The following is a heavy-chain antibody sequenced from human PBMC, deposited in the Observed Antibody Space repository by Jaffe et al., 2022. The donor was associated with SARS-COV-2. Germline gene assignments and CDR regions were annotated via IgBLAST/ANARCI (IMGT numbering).Heavy chain of an antibody. D-gene: IGHD5-18*01. Sequence: EVQLVESGGGLVQPGGSLRLSCAASGFTFSSYSMNWVRQAPGKGLEWVSYISSSSSTIYYADSVKGRFTISRDNAKNSLYLQMNSLRDEDTAVYYCARDVDTAMVSEIAYYYYGMDVWGQGTTVTVSS. V-gene: IGHV3-48*02. CDR2: ISSSSSTI. CDR1: GFTFSSYS. J-gene: IGHJ6*02. CDR3: ARDVDTAMVSEIAYYYYGMDV.